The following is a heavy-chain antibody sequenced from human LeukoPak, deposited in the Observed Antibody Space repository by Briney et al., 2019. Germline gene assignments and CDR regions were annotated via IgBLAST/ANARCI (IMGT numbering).Heavy chain of an antibody. D-gene: IGHD6-13*01. CDR1: GYSFTSYW. Sequence: GESLKISCKGSGYSFTSYWIGWVRQMPGKGLEWMGIIYPGDSDTRYSPSFQGQVTISADKSISTAYLQWSSLKASDTAMYYCARHVPSMAAAGTRIAVADPTLDYWGQGTLVTVSS. CDR2: IYPGDSDT. CDR3: ARHVPSMAAAGTRIAVADPTLDY. V-gene: IGHV5-51*01. J-gene: IGHJ4*02.